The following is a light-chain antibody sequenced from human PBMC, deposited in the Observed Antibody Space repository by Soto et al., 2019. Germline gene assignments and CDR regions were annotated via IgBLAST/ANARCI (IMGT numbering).Light chain of an antibody. CDR2: AAS. J-gene: IGKJ4*01. Sequence: EIVMSQSPATLSVSPGERATLSCRASQSVSNNLAWYQQKPGQAPRLLIYAASTRATGIPARFSGSGSATEFTHTISSLQSEDFAVYYCKQYNNWPPLTFGGGTKVEIK. CDR3: KQYNNWPPLT. V-gene: IGKV3-15*01. CDR1: QSVSNN.